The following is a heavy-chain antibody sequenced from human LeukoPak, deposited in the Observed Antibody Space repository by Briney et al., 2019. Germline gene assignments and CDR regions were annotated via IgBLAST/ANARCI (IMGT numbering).Heavy chain of an antibody. J-gene: IGHJ6*02. CDR3: ATWAFYHGLDV. Sequence: GGSLRLSCAASGFTFGDYAMHWVRQAPGKGLEWVSLIRADGGRTYYADSVNGRFTISRDNSKDSLYLQMNSLRTDDTALYYCATWAFYHGLDVWGQGSTVTVSS. CDR1: GFTFGDYA. V-gene: IGHV3-43*02. CDR2: IRADGGRT. D-gene: IGHD2/OR15-2a*01.